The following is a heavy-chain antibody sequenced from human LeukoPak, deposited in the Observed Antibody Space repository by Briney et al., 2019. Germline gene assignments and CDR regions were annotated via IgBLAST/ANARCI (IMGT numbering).Heavy chain of an antibody. CDR3: ARLTPSPAFDY. J-gene: IGHJ4*02. CDR1: GGSISSSGYY. CDR2: IYYNGNT. Sequence: SETLSLTCAVSGGSISSSGYYWAWIRQPPGRGLEWIATIYYNGNTYYNPSLKSRVTISIDTSKNQFSLKLSSATAADTAVYYCARLTPSPAFDYWGQGTLVTVSS. V-gene: IGHV4-39*01.